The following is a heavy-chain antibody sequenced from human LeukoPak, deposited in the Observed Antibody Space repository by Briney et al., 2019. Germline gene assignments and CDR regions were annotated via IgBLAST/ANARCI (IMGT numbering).Heavy chain of an antibody. J-gene: IGHJ1*01. V-gene: IGHV3-66*02. CDR3: ASVTTCYFQH. Sequence: GGSLRLSCAASGFTVSSNYMSWVRQAPGEGLEWVSVIYSGGSTYYADSVKGRFTISRANSKNTLYLQMNSLRAEDTAVYYCASVTTCYFQHWGQGTLVTVSS. CDR1: GFTVSSNY. D-gene: IGHD4-11*01. CDR2: IYSGGST.